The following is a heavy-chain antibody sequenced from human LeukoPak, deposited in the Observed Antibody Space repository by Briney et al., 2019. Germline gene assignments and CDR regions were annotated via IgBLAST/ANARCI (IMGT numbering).Heavy chain of an antibody. V-gene: IGHV1-2*02. Sequence: ASVKVSCKASGYSFSGYSIHWLRQAPGQGLEWMGWINPNSGATNYAQKFQGRVTMTRDTSISTAYMELSRLRSDDTAVYYCAKATSLVVPAADHYYYGLDVWGQGTTVTVSS. J-gene: IGHJ6*02. CDR2: INPNSGAT. D-gene: IGHD2-2*01. CDR1: GYSFSGYS. CDR3: AKATSLVVPAADHYYYGLDV.